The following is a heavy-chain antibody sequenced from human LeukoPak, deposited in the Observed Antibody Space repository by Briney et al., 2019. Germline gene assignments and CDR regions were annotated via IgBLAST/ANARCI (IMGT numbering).Heavy chain of an antibody. J-gene: IGHJ4*02. CDR1: GYTFTGYY. V-gene: IGHV1-2*02. D-gene: IGHD5-18*01. CDR3: ARSWIQLWLLLDY. Sequence: ASVKVSCKASGYTFTGYYMHWVRQAPGQGLEWMGWINPNSGGTNYAQKFQGRVTMTRDTSISTAYMELSSLRSEDTAVYYCARSWIQLWLLLDYWGQGTLVTVSS. CDR2: INPNSGGT.